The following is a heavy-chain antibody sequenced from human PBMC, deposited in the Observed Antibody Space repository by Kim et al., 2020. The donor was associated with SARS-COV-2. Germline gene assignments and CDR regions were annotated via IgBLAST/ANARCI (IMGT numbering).Heavy chain of an antibody. CDR3: ARDRRRYYDSSAFRYFDY. Sequence: KSRVTISVDTSKNQFSLKLSSVTAADTAVYYCARDRRRYYDSSAFRYFDYWGQGTLVTVSS. V-gene: IGHV4-34*01. D-gene: IGHD3-22*01. J-gene: IGHJ4*02.